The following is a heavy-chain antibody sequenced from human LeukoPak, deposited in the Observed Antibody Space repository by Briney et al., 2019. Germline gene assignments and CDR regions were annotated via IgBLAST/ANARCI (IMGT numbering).Heavy chain of an antibody. J-gene: IGHJ4*02. D-gene: IGHD2-2*01. CDR3: ARHAHCKSISCYAEY. Sequence: GGSLRLSCAASGFTFSTYWMSWVRQAPGKGPEWVADIQDEGSEYYYVDSVKGRFTISRDNAKNSLYLQMNSLRAEDTAVYYCARHAHCKSISCYAEYWGQGTLVTVSS. CDR1: GFTFSTYW. CDR2: IQDEGSEY. V-gene: IGHV3-7*02.